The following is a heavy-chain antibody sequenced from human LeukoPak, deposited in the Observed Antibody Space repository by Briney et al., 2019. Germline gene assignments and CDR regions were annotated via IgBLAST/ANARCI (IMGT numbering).Heavy chain of an antibody. J-gene: IGHJ4*02. CDR2: IKQDGSEK. Sequence: GGSLRLSCAASGFTFSNYWMSWVRQAPGKGLEWVANIKQDGSEKYYVDSVKGRFTISRDNAKNSLYLQMNSLRVEDTAVYYCATDGGYCSRTSCYRGDYFDYWGQGTLVTVSS. CDR3: ATDGGYCSRTSCYRGDYFDY. D-gene: IGHD2-2*02. V-gene: IGHV3-7*01. CDR1: GFTFSNYW.